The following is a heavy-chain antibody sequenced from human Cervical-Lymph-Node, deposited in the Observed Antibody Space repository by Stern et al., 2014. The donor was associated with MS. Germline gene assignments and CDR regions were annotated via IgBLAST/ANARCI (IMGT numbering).Heavy chain of an antibody. CDR2: INGDNGNT. Sequence: VQLVESGAEVKDPGASVKVSCKASGYSFISHAMHWVRQAPGQTFEWMGWINGDNGNTKYSQKLQGRVTITRDKTTSTAYMELSSLTSEDTAVYYCARAGYCSPSTCSDAFDIWDQGTMVTVSS. CDR3: ARAGYCSPSTCSDAFDI. V-gene: IGHV1-3*01. D-gene: IGHD2-15*01. J-gene: IGHJ3*02. CDR1: GYSFISHA.